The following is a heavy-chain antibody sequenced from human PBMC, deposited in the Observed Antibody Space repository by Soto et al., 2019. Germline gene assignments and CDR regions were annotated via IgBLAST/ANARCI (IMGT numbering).Heavy chain of an antibody. CDR1: GFSLSTSGVG. V-gene: IGHV2-5*02. Sequence: QITLKESGPTMVKPTQTLTLTCTFSGFSLSTSGVGVGWIRQPPGEALEWPALIFWDDDKRYSPSLNSRLTITKDTSKNQLVLTMTNMDPIDTATYYCAHTPQIVSPWGYAYWGQGTLVTVSS. CDR2: IFWDDDK. J-gene: IGHJ4*02. D-gene: IGHD2-15*01. CDR3: AHTPQIVSPWGYAY.